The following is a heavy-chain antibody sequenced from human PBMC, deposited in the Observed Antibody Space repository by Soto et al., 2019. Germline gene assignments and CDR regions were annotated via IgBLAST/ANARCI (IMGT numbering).Heavy chain of an antibody. J-gene: IGHJ4*02. D-gene: IGHD1-20*01. CDR1: GFTFTGDA. CDR2: ISSRGGST. CDR3: AKSQGYNLNDFNY. V-gene: IGHV3-23*01. Sequence: GGSLRLSCVGSGFTFTGDAMNWDRQAPGKGLEWVSAISSRGGSTFYADSVKGRFTISRDNSKNTLYLQINSLRAEDTAVYYCAKSQGYNLNDFNYWGQGTLVTVSS.